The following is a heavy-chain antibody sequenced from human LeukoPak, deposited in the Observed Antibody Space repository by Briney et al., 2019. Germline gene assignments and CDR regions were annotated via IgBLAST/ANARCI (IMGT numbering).Heavy chain of an antibody. Sequence: GGSLRLSCAASGFTFSSYAMSWVRQAPGEGLEWVSTITGSGSSTYYADSVKGRFTISRDDGKSELYLQMNSLRAEDTATYFCSRHDDGAGTYYFSYYMDVWGRGTTVTVSS. CDR2: ITGSGSST. V-gene: IGHV3-23*01. CDR1: GFTFSSYA. CDR3: SRHDDGAGTYYFSYYMDV. J-gene: IGHJ6*03. D-gene: IGHD3-10*01.